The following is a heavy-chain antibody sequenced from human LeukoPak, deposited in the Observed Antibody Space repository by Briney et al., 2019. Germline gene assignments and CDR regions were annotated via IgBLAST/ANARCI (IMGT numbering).Heavy chain of an antibody. V-gene: IGHV1-2*02. CDR2: INPNSGGT. CDR1: GYTFTGYY. D-gene: IGHD2-15*01. J-gene: IGHJ6*03. CDR3: ARARFGSSYYMDV. Sequence: ASVKVSCKASGYTFTGYYMHWVRQARGQGLEWMGWINPNSGGTKYAQKFQGRVTMTRDTSISTAYMELSRLRSDDTAVYYCARARFGSSYYMDVWGKGTSVAVSS.